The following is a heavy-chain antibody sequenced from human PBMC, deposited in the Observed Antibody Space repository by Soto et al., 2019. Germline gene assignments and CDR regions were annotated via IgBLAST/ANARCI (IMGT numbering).Heavy chain of an antibody. CDR3: ARNIAAAGPEHFDY. J-gene: IGHJ4*02. Sequence: GGSLRLSCAASGFTFSSYSMNWVRQAPGKGLEWVSSISSSSSYIYYADSVKGRFTISRDNAKNSLYLQMNSLRAEDTAVYYCARNIAAAGPEHFDYWGQGTLVTVSS. V-gene: IGHV3-21*01. CDR2: ISSSSSYI. CDR1: GFTFSSYS. D-gene: IGHD6-13*01.